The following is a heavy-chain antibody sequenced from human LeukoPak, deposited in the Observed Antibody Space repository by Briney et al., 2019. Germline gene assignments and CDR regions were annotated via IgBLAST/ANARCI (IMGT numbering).Heavy chain of an antibody. CDR1: GGSISSYY. CDR2: IYYSGST. D-gene: IGHD6-13*01. V-gene: IGHV4-59*01. CDR3: AREQIAAAGDYFDY. J-gene: IGHJ4*02. Sequence: PSETLSLTCTVSGGSISSYYWSWIRQPPGKGLEWIGYIYYSGSTNYNPSLKSRVTISVDTSKNQFSLKLSSVTAADTAVYYCAREQIAAAGDYFDYWGQGTLVTVSS.